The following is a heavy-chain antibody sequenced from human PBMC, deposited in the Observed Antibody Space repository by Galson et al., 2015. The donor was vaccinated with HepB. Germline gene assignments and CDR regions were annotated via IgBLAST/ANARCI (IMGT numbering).Heavy chain of an antibody. Sequence: SLRLSCAASGFTFSAFAMNWVRQAPGKGLEWVSVITRGGDTTNYAGSVRGRFTISRDNSKNTLFLQMNSLRAEDTAVYYCAKDLVPDGKGEIDYRGQGTLVTVSP. D-gene: IGHD5-24*01. CDR2: ITRGGDTT. V-gene: IGHV3-23*01. J-gene: IGHJ4*02. CDR3: AKDLVPDGKGEIDY. CDR1: GFTFSAFA.